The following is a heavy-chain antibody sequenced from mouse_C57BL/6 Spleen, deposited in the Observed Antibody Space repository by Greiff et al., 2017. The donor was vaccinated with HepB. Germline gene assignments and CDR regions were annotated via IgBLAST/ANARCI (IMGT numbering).Heavy chain of an antibody. CDR3: ARGSDYGTGYFDY. Sequence: QVQLQQPGAELVRPGSSVKLSCKASGYTFTSYWMHWVKQRPIQGLEWIGNIDPSDSETHYNQKFKDKATLTVDKSSSTAYMQLSSLTSEDSAVYYCARGSDYGTGYFDYWGQGTTLTVSS. CDR1: GYTFTSYW. CDR2: IDPSDSET. V-gene: IGHV1-52*01. J-gene: IGHJ2*01. D-gene: IGHD2-4*01.